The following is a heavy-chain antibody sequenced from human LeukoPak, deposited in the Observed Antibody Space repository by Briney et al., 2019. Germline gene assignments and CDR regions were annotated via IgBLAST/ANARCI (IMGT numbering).Heavy chain of an antibody. CDR2: IYYSGST. CDR3: ARSQAYCNSTTCYVNWFDP. D-gene: IGHD2-2*01. V-gene: IGHV4-59*01. Sequence: SETLSLTCTVSGGSISTYYWSWIRQPPGKGLQWIGYIYYSGSTNYNPSLKSRVTISVDTSKNQFSLKLSSVTAADTAVYHCARSQAYCNSTTCYVNWFDPWGQGTLVTVSS. CDR1: GGSISTYY. J-gene: IGHJ5*02.